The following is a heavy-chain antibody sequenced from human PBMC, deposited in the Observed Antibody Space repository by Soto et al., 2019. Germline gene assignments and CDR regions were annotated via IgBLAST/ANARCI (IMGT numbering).Heavy chain of an antibody. CDR3: ARYSSSSGLDY. Sequence: EVQLVESGGGLIQPGGSLRLSCAASGFTVISNYMSWVRQAPGKGLEWVSLVYSGGSTYYADSVKGRFTISRDNSKNTLYLEMNSIRAEDTAVYYCARYSSSSGLDYWGQGTLVTVSS. D-gene: IGHD6-6*01. CDR1: GFTVISNY. V-gene: IGHV3-53*01. J-gene: IGHJ4*02. CDR2: VYSGGST.